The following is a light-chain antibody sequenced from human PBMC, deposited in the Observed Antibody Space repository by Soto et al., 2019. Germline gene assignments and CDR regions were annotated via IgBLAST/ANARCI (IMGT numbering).Light chain of an antibody. CDR1: QSVSSN. Sequence: EIVLTQSPATLSVSPGERATLSCRASQSVSSNLAWYQQKPGQAPRLLIYRASTRATDIPARFSGSGSGTEFTLTISSLQSEDFAVYYCQQHNNWPPYTFGQGTKLEIK. J-gene: IGKJ2*01. CDR2: RAS. CDR3: QQHNNWPPYT. V-gene: IGKV3-15*01.